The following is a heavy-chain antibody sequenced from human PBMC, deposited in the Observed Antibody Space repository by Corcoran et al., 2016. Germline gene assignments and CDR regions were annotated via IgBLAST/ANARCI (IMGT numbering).Heavy chain of an antibody. CDR2: IYYSGST. CDR1: GGSISSSSYY. V-gene: IGHV4-39*07. Sequence: QLQLQESGPGLVKPSETLSLTCTVSGGSISSSSYYWGWIRQPPGKGLEWIGSIYYSGSTYYNPSLKSRVTISVDTSKNQFSLKLSSVTAADTAVYYCARRVRGSYERAFDIWGQGTMVTVSS. D-gene: IGHD1-26*01. CDR3: ARRVRGSYERAFDI. J-gene: IGHJ3*02.